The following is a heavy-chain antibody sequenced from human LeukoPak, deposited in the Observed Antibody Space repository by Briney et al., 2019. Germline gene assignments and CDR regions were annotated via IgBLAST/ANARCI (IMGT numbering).Heavy chain of an antibody. D-gene: IGHD2-8*02. CDR2: IIPVFGKT. Sequence: EASVKVSCKASGGIFSRFAINWVRQAPGQGLEWMGAIIPVFGKTDYGQNFQGRVTITADKSTRTAYMEMSSLRSEDTAVYYCATGFFETGGWNHYYYYMDVWGKGTTVTVSS. V-gene: IGHV1-69*06. J-gene: IGHJ6*03. CDR3: ATGFFETGGWNHYYYYMDV. CDR1: GGIFSRFA.